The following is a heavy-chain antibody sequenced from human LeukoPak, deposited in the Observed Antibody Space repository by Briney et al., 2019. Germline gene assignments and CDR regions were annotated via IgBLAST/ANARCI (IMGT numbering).Heavy chain of an antibody. CDR3: ASHRTRGGSGWKNAFDI. J-gene: IGHJ3*02. CDR2: INPNSGGT. D-gene: IGHD6-19*01. CDR1: GYTFTGYY. V-gene: IGHV1-2*02. Sequence: ASVKVSCKASGYTFTGYYMHWVRQAPGQGLEWMGWINPNSGGTNYAQKFQGRVTMTRDTSISIAYMELSRLRSDDTAVYYCASHRTRGGSGWKNAFDIWGQGTMVTVSS.